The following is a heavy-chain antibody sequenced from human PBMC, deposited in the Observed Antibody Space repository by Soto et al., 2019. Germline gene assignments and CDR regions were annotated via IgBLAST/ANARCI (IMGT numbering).Heavy chain of an antibody. D-gene: IGHD2-8*01. Sequence: QVQSVQSASEVQKPGTSVKVSCKASGYSFNDYYIHWVRQAPGQGPEWMGWISPSSGGTHYAPKFEGRVTMTRDASIRTAYMDLSTLRSDDTAVYYCARGTRKEVGFPNVYWGQGTLVTVSS. J-gene: IGHJ4*02. V-gene: IGHV1-2*02. CDR3: ARGTRKEVGFPNVY. CDR2: ISPSSGGT. CDR1: GYSFNDYY.